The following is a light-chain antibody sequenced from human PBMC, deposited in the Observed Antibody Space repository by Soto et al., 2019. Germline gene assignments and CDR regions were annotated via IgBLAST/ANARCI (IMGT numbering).Light chain of an antibody. CDR1: SSDVGGYNY. J-gene: IGLJ1*01. CDR3: SPYTSSSTLEGV. Sequence: QSVLTQPASVSGSPGQSITISCTGTSSDVGGYNYVSWYQQHPGKAPKLMIYEVSNRPSGVFNRFSGSKSGNTASLTISGLQAEDEADYYCSPYTSSSTLEGVFGTGTKVTVL. V-gene: IGLV2-14*01. CDR2: EVS.